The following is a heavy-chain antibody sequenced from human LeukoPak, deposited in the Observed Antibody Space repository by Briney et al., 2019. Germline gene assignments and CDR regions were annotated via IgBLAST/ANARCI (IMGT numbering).Heavy chain of an antibody. CDR2: IIAIFGTA. J-gene: IGHJ4*02. CDR3: ARDRYSYGYFDY. CDR1: GGTFSRYA. D-gene: IGHD5-18*01. V-gene: IGHV1-69*05. Sequence: GASVKVSCKASGGTFSRYAISGVGQAPGQGVEGMGRIIAIFGTANYAQKFQGRVTITTDESTSTAYMELRSLRSEDTAVYYCARDRYSYGYFDYWGQGTLVTVSS.